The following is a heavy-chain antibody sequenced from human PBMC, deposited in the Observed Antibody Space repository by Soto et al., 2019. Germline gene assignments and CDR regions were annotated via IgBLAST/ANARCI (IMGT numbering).Heavy chain of an antibody. V-gene: IGHV4-34*01. Sequence: QVQLQQWGAGLLKPSETLSLTCAVYGGSFSGYYWSWIRQPPGKGLEWIGEINHSGSTNYNPSLKRRVTISVDTSKNQFSLKLSSVTAADTAVYYCARRLAATLKYNWFDPWGQGTLVTVSS. J-gene: IGHJ5*02. CDR2: INHSGST. CDR1: GGSFSGYY. CDR3: ARRLAATLKYNWFDP. D-gene: IGHD3-9*01.